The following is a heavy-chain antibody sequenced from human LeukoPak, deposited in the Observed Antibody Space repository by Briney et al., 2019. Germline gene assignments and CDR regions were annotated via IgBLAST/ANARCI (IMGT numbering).Heavy chain of an antibody. D-gene: IGHD3-3*01. CDR2: IYYSGSI. J-gene: IGHJ4*02. Sequence: SETLSLTCAVSGYSISSSNWWGWIRQPPGKGLEWIGYIYYSGSIYYNPSLKSRVTMSVDTSKNQFSLKLSSVTAEDTAVYYCARSFLEWSFDYWGQGTLVTVSS. CDR3: ARSFLEWSFDY. V-gene: IGHV4-28*05. CDR1: GYSISSSNW.